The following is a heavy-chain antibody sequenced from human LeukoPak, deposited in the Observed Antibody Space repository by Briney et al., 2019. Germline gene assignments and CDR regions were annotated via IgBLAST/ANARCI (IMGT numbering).Heavy chain of an antibody. J-gene: IGHJ6*02. D-gene: IGHD6-25*01. CDR2: IYYSGST. V-gene: IGHV4-59*08. CDR1: GDSMSSYY. CDR3: ARQNSGARLNV. Sequence: PSETLSLTCTVSGDSMSSYYWSWIRQPPGKGLEWIGHIYYSGSTDYNPSLKSRLTTSVDTSKNQFSLQLSSVTAADTAVYFCARQNSGARLNVWGQGTTVTVSS.